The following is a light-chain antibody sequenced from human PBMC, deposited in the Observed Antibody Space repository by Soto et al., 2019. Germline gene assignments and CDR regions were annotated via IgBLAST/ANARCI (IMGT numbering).Light chain of an antibody. J-gene: IGKJ4*01. Sequence: DIQMTQSPYSLSASVGDTVTITCRASQSISTYFNWYQQKPGKAPELLIYAASSLQSGVPLRFSGSGSGTDFTLNIISLQPEDFATYYRQQSYTTPLTFDGGTKVEIK. CDR1: QSISTY. V-gene: IGKV1-39*01. CDR2: AAS. CDR3: QQSYTTPLT.